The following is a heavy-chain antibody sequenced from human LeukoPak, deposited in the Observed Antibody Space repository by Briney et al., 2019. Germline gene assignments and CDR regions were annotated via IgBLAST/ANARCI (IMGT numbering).Heavy chain of an antibody. D-gene: IGHD3-3*01. CDR3: ARDGLRYDFWSGYPPDMDV. Sequence: SQTLSLTCVISGDSVSSNIAAWNWIRQSPSRGLEWLGRTYYRSKWYNNYAVSVQSRITINPDTSKNQFSLQLNSVTPEDTAVYYCARDGLRYDFWSGYPPDMDVWGKGTTVTASS. J-gene: IGHJ6*03. CDR1: GDSVSSNIAA. V-gene: IGHV6-1*01. CDR2: TYYRSKWYN.